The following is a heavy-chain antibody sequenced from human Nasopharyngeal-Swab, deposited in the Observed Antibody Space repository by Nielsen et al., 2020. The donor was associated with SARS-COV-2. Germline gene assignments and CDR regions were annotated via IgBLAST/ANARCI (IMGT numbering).Heavy chain of an antibody. Sequence: GESLKISCTASGFTFSNHYMDWVRQAPGKGLEWVGRIKDRAISYTAEYAASVKGRFTTSRDDSKSSLYLQMNSLKSEDTAVYYCVRDFNGGFFDYWGQGALVTVSS. D-gene: IGHD7-27*01. CDR3: VRDFNGGFFDY. CDR1: GFTFSNHY. CDR2: IKDRAISYTA. V-gene: IGHV3-72*01. J-gene: IGHJ4*02.